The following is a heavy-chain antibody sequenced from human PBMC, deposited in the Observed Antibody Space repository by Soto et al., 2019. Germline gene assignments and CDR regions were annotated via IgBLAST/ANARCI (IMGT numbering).Heavy chain of an antibody. J-gene: IGHJ4*02. CDR1: GFTFSSYA. V-gene: IGHV3-23*01. CDR2: ISGSGGST. D-gene: IGHD2-21*02. CDR3: AKGGRDIVVVTAILQNTAPDY. Sequence: LSLTCAASGFTFSSYAMSWVRQAPGKGLEWVSAISGSGGSTYYADSVKGRFTISRDNSKNTLYLQMNSLRAEDTAVYYCAKGGRDIVVVTAILQNTAPDYWGQGTLVTVSS.